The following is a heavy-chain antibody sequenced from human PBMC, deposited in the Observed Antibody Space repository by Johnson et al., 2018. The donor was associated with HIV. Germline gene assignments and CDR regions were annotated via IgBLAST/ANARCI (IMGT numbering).Heavy chain of an antibody. CDR2: ISWNSGSI. V-gene: IGHV3-9*01. D-gene: IGHD2-21*02. Sequence: VQLVESGGGLVQPGRSLRLSCAASGFTFDDYAMHWVRQAPGKGLAWVSGISWNSGSIGYADSVQGRFTISRDNATNSLYLHRNSLRAEDTALYYCAKEEADCGGDCLGAFDIWGQGTMVTGSS. CDR3: AKEEADCGGDCLGAFDI. CDR1: GFTFDDYA. J-gene: IGHJ3*02.